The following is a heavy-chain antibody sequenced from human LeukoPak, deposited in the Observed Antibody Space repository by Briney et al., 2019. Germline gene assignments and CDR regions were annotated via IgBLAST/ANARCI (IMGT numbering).Heavy chain of an antibody. CDR2: SSSTDISR. V-gene: IGHV3-23*01. J-gene: IGHJ4*02. CDR3: AKDLVTVTASEDF. Sequence: GVSLRLSCITWGFTFRIYDMSWVRQAPGKGLEGVASSSSTDISRYYADSVKGRFTISRDNSRNTLYLQMKSLRAEDTAIYYCAKDLVTVTASEDFWGQGTLVTVSS. CDR1: GFTFRIYD. D-gene: IGHD4-17*01.